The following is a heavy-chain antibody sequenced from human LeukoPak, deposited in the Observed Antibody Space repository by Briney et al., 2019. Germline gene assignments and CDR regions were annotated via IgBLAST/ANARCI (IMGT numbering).Heavy chain of an antibody. CDR1: GDSISNYY. Sequence: SETLSLTCTVSGDSISNYYWTWVRQPPGKALEWIGYIYHIRSTSYNPSLKGRLTISEDPSTNQISLKLTSVTAADTAVYYCAREHRVQLLGRYIDLWGRGTLVTVSS. CDR3: AREHRVQLLGRYIDL. J-gene: IGHJ2*01. V-gene: IGHV4-59*01. D-gene: IGHD1-1*01. CDR2: IYHIRST.